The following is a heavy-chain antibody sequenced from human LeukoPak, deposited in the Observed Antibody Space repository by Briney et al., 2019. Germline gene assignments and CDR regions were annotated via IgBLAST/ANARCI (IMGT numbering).Heavy chain of an antibody. Sequence: ASVKVSCKAFGYTFTGYYMHWVRQAPGQGLEWMGWINPNSGGTNYAQKFQGRVTMTRDTSISTAYMELSRLRSDDTAVYYCARGELGGGNWFDPWGQGTLVTVSS. V-gene: IGHV1-2*02. CDR2: INPNSGGT. CDR1: GYTFTGYY. CDR3: ARGELGGGNWFDP. J-gene: IGHJ5*02. D-gene: IGHD1-26*01.